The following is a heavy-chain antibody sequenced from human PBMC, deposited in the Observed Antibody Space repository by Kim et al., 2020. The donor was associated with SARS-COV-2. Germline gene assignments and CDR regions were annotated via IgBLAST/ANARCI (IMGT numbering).Heavy chain of an antibody. V-gene: IGHV1-69*13. CDR3: ARDTRECGLDYDFWSGYCSGHDY. Sequence: SVKVSCKASGGTFSSYAISWVRQAPGQGLEWMGGIIPIFGTANYAQEFQGRVTITADESTSTAYMELSSLRSEDTAVYYCARDTRECGLDYDFWSGYCSGHDYWGQGTLVTVSS. D-gene: IGHD3-3*01. J-gene: IGHJ4*02. CDR2: IIPIFGTA. CDR1: GGTFSSYA.